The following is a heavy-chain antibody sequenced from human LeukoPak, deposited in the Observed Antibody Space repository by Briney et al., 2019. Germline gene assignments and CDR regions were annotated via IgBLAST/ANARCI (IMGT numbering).Heavy chain of an antibody. CDR1: GGSLSGYY. D-gene: IGHD2-2*01. CDR2: INHSGST. Sequence: PSETLSLTCAVYGGSLSGYYWSWIRQPPGKGLEWIGEINHSGSTNYNPSLKSRVTISVDTSKNQFSLKLSSVTAADTAVYYCARDQTGGVVPAAPFDYWGQGTLVTVSS. J-gene: IGHJ4*02. V-gene: IGHV4-34*01. CDR3: ARDQTGGVVPAAPFDY.